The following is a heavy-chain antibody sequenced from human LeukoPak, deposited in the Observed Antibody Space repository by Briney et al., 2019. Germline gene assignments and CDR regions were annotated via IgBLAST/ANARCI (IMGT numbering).Heavy chain of an antibody. V-gene: IGHV3-48*02. CDR3: ARAVSGYIYGYGY. Sequence: GGSLRLSCVASGFTFSSYNINWVRQAPREGLEWVSYISSSSSTIHYADSVKGRFTISRDNAKNSLYPQMNSLRDEDTAVYYCARAVSGYIYGYGYWGQGTLVTVSS. CDR2: ISSSSSTI. J-gene: IGHJ4*02. CDR1: GFTFSSYN. D-gene: IGHD5-18*01.